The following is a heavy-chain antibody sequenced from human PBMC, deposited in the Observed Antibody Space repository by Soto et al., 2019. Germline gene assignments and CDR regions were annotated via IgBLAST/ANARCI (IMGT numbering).Heavy chain of an antibody. CDR1: GFTFSSYA. CDR2: ITSSGGST. Sequence: GGSLRLSCAASGFTFSSYAMSWVRKAPGKGLEWVSAITSSGGSTYYADSVKGRFTISRDNSKNTLYLQMNSLRAEDTAVYYCEKDPDYYYYYYMDVWGKGTTVTVSS. CDR3: EKDPDYYYYYYMDV. J-gene: IGHJ6*03. V-gene: IGHV3-23*01.